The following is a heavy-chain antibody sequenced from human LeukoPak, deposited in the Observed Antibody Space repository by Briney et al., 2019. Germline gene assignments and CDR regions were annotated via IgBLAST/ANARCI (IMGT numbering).Heavy chain of an antibody. CDR2: IYYSGST. CDR1: GGSISSSSYY. V-gene: IGHV4-39*07. J-gene: IGHJ5*02. Sequence: SETLSLTCTVSGGSISSSSYYWGWIRQPPGKGLEWIGSIYYSGSTYYNPSLKSRVTISVDTSKNQFSLKLSSVTAADTAVYYCARESLSPPPGIAAAYVWFDPWGQGTLVTVSS. CDR3: ARESLSPPPGIAAAYVWFDP. D-gene: IGHD6-13*01.